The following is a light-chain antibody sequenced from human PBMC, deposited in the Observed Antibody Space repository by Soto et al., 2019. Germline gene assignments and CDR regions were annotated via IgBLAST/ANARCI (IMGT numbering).Light chain of an antibody. CDR3: QQYSAFPLT. V-gene: IGKV3-15*01. J-gene: IGKJ4*01. CDR2: FAS. Sequence: EIVMTQSPATLSVSPGEKATLSCRASQSLNKNLAGYQQKPGQGPRLLIYFASTRATGIPARFSGSGSGTEFSLTISSLQSEDSAVYYCQQYSAFPLTFGGGTKVETK. CDR1: QSLNKN.